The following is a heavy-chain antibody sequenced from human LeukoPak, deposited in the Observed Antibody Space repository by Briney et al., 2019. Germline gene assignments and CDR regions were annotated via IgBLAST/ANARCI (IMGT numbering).Heavy chain of an antibody. Sequence: PSETLSLTCTVSGGSIDSSSYFWGWIRQPPGKGLEWIGTIYYSGSTYYNPSLKSRLTISVDTSKNQFSLKLSSVTAADTALYYCARGTGFPRAYYFDYGGQGTLVTVSS. CDR2: IYYSGST. CDR3: ARGTGFPRAYYFDY. D-gene: IGHD3-16*01. CDR1: GGSIDSSSYF. V-gene: IGHV4-39*01. J-gene: IGHJ4*02.